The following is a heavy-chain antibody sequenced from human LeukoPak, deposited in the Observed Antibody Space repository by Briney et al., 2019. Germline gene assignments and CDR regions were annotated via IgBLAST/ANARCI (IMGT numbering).Heavy chain of an antibody. CDR1: GFTFSSYA. CDR2: ISGSGGST. V-gene: IGHV3-23*01. CDR3: AKGMGRYDILTGHNY. D-gene: IGHD3-9*01. J-gene: IGHJ4*02. Sequence: PGGSLRLSCAASGFTFSSYAMSWVRQAPGKGLEWVSAISGSGGSTYYADSVKGRFTISRDNSKNTLYLQMNSLRAEDTAVYYCAKGMGRYDILTGHNYWGQGTLVTVSS.